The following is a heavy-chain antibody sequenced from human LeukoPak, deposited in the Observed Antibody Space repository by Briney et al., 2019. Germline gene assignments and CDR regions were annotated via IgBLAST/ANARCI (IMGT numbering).Heavy chain of an antibody. CDR2: IRYDGSNK. V-gene: IGHV3-30*02. CDR3: AKGRFLEWLRFDY. J-gene: IGHJ4*02. D-gene: IGHD3-3*01. CDR1: GFTSSSYG. Sequence: GGSLRLSCAASGFTSSSYGMHWVRQAPGKGLEWVAFIRYDGSNKYYADSVKGRFTISRDNSKNTLYLQMNSLRAEDTAVYYCAKGRFLEWLRFDYWGQGTLVTVSS.